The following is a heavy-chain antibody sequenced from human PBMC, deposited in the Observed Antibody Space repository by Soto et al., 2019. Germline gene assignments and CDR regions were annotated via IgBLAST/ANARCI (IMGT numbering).Heavy chain of an antibody. V-gene: IGHV3-30-3*01. CDR2: ISYDGSNK. D-gene: IGHD3-22*01. J-gene: IGHJ4*02. CDR3: ARDLVGYYDSSGSFGY. CDR1: GFTFSSYA. Sequence: GGSLRLSCAASGFTFSSYATHWVRQAPGKGLEWVAVISYDGSNKYYADSVKGRFTISRDNSKNTLYLQMNSLRAEDTAVYYCARDLVGYYDSSGSFGYWGQGTLVTVSS.